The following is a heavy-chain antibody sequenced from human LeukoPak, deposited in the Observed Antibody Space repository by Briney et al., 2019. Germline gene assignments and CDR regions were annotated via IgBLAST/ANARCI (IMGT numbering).Heavy chain of an antibody. CDR1: GFTLSNYG. CDR3: AKSQPGGGDYFDY. V-gene: IGHV3-33*06. D-gene: IGHD3-10*01. CDR2: IWYDGSNK. Sequence: PGGSLRLSCAASGFTLSNYGMHWVRQAPGKGLEWVAVIWYDGSNKYYADSVRGRFTISRDTSKNTLYLQMNSLRAEDTAVYYCAKSQPGGGDYFDYWSQGTLVAVSS. J-gene: IGHJ4*02.